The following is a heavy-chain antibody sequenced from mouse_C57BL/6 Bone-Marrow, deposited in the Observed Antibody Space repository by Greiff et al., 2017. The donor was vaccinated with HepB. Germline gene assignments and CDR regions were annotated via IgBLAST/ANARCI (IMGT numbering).Heavy chain of an antibody. V-gene: IGHV5-4*01. J-gene: IGHJ2*01. D-gene: IGHD2-3*01. CDR1: GFTFSSYA. CDR2: ISDGGSYT. CDR3: AREVYDGPPDY. Sequence: DVMLVESGGGLVKPGGSLKLSCAASGFTFSSYAMSWVRQTPEKRLEWVATISDGGSYTYYPDNVKGRFTISRDNAKNNLYLQMSHLKSEDTAMYYCAREVYDGPPDYWGQGTTLTVSS.